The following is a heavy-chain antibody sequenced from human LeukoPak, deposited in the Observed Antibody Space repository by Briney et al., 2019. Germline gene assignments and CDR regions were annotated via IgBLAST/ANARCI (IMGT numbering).Heavy chain of an antibody. V-gene: IGHV3-23*01. CDR1: GFTFSSYA. D-gene: IGHD6-19*01. Sequence: PEGPLRLSCAASGFTFSSYAMSWVRQAPGKGLEWVSAISGSGGSTYYADSVKGRFTISRDNSKNTLYLQMNSLRAEDTAVYYCAKDRGSGWYRYYFDYWGQGTLVTVSS. CDR3: AKDRGSGWYRYYFDY. J-gene: IGHJ4*02. CDR2: ISGSGGST.